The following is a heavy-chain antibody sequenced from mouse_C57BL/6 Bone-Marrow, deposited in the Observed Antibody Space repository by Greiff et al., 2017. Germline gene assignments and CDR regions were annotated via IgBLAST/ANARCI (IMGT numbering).Heavy chain of an antibody. V-gene: IGHV1-64*01. Sequence: QVQLQQPGAELVKPGASVKLSCKASGYTFTSYWMHWVKQRPGQGLEWIGMIHPNSGSTNYNEKFKSKATLTVDKSSSTAYMQLSSLTSEDSAVYYCATKSYYYARDYGGQGTSVTVSS. CDR3: ATKSYYYARDY. J-gene: IGHJ4*01. CDR1: GYTFTSYW. CDR2: IHPNSGST.